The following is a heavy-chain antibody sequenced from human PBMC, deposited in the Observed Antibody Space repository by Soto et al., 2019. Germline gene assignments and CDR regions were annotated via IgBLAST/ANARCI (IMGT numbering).Heavy chain of an antibody. CDR3: ARDRREYSGYDYAFDI. CDR1: GFTFSSYS. CDR2: ISSSSSYI. V-gene: IGHV3-21*01. J-gene: IGHJ3*02. Sequence: GGSLRLSCAASGFTFSSYSMNWVRQAPGKGLEWVSSISSSSSYIYYADSVKGRFTISRDNAKNSLYLQMNSLRAEDTAVYYCARDRREYSGYDYAFDIWGQGTMVTVSS. D-gene: IGHD5-12*01.